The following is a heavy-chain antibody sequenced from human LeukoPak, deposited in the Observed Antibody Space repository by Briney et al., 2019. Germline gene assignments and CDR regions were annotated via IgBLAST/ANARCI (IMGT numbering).Heavy chain of an antibody. D-gene: IGHD3-22*01. J-gene: IGHJ4*02. CDR1: GYTFSDYY. V-gene: IGHV1-2*02. Sequence: ASVKVSCKASGYTFSDYYMHWVRQAPGQGLEWMGWINPNSGGTNYAQKFQGRVTMTRDMSISTAYMELSRLTSDDTAVYYCARATIADSSTYYIDYWGLGTLVTASS. CDR2: INPNSGGT. CDR3: ARATIADSSTYYIDY.